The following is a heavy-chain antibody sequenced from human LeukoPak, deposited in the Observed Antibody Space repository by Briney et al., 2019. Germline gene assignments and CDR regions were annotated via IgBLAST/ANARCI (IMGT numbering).Heavy chain of an antibody. Sequence: SETLSLTCAVYGGSFSGYYWSWIRQPPGKGLEWIGEINHSGSTNYNPSLKSRVTISVDTSKNQFSLKLSSVTAADTAVYYCTHSSSWLPPDYWGQGTLVTVSS. CDR1: GGSFSGYY. J-gene: IGHJ4*02. CDR2: INHSGST. V-gene: IGHV4-34*01. CDR3: THSSSWLPPDY. D-gene: IGHD6-13*01.